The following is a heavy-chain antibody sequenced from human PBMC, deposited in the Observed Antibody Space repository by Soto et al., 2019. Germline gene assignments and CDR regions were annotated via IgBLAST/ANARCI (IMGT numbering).Heavy chain of an antibody. CDR3: ARDGGYCSGGSCYSHYYYGMDV. V-gene: IGHV4-4*07. D-gene: IGHD2-15*01. Sequence: SETLSLTCTVSDASISSFCWSWVRQPAGKGLEWIGRIYTSGSTNYNPSLKSRITMSVDTSKNQFSLKLSSVTAADTAVYYCARDGGYCSGGSCYSHYYYGMDVWGQGTTVTVSS. CDR1: DASISSFC. CDR2: IYTSGST. J-gene: IGHJ6*02.